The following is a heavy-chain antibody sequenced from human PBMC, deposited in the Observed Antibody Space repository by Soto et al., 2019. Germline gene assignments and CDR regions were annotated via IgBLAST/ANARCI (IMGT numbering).Heavy chain of an antibody. CDR2: IDSDDDK. V-gene: IGHV2-70*12. J-gene: IGHJ3*02. CDR3: AQLPYAGAPWGGAFEN. CDR1: GFSITAGGMG. D-gene: IGHD7-27*01. Sequence: SGPTLVNPTQTLTLTCTFSGFSITAGGMGVSWFRQPPGKALEWLALIDSDDDKFYSTSLKTRLTNSKDTSKSQVVLRLTNMDPMDTGTYFFAQLPYAGAPWGGAFENWGRGTKVTVSS.